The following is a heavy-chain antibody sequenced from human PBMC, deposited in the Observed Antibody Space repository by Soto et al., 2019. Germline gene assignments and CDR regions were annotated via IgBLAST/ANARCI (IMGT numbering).Heavy chain of an antibody. CDR3: AKVKVRGVTPYYFDY. CDR2: ISYDGSNK. CDR1: GFTFSSYG. Sequence: LRLSCAASGFTFSSYGMHWVRQAPGKGLEWVAVISYDGSNKYYADSVKGRFTISRDNSKNTLYLQMNSLRAEDTAVYYCAKVKVRGVTPYYFDYWGQGTLVTVSS. V-gene: IGHV3-30*18. J-gene: IGHJ4*02. D-gene: IGHD3-10*01.